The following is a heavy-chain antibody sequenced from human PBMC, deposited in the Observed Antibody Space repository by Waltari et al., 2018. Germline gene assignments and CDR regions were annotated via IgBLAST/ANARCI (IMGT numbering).Heavy chain of an antibody. J-gene: IGHJ4*02. D-gene: IGHD5-12*01. CDR2: IYYSGST. Sequence: QVQLQESGPGLVKPSETLSLTCTVSGGSISSHYWSWIRQPPGQGLAWIGAIYYSGSTNYNPVSKRRVTISVETSKNQFSLKLSAVTAADTAVYYCARGREMATMVPGFDYWGQGTLVTVSS. CDR3: ARGREMATMVPGFDY. V-gene: IGHV4-59*11. CDR1: GGSISSHY.